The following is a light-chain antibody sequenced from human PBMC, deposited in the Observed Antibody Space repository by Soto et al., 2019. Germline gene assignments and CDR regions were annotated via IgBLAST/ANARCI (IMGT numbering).Light chain of an antibody. CDR1: SSDVGSSNL. CDR3: SSYTSSSTLFYV. J-gene: IGLJ1*01. V-gene: IGLV2-14*02. CDR2: EVS. Sequence: QSVLTQPASVSGSPGQSITISCTGTSSDVGSSNLVSWYQHHPGKAPKLMIYEVSNRPSGVSNRFSGSKSGNTASLTISGLQAEDEADYYCSSYTSSSTLFYVFGTGTKLTVL.